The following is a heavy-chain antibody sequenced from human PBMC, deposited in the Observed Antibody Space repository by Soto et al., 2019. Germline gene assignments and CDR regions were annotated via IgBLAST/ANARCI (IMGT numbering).Heavy chain of an antibody. CDR2: IRSKAYGGTT. CDR1: GCTFGDYA. V-gene: IGHV3-49*03. Sequence: PGGSLRLSCTASGCTFGDYARSWFRQAPGKGLEWVGFIRSKAYGGTTEYAASVKGRFTISRDDSKSIAYLQMNSLKTEDTAVYYCARDYSSYGPFDYWGQGTLVTVSS. CDR3: ARDYSSYGPFDY. J-gene: IGHJ4*02. D-gene: IGHD5-18*01.